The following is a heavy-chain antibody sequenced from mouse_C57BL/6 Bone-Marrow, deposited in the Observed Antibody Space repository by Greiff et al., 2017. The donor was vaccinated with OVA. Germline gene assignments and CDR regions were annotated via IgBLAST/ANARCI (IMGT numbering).Heavy chain of an antibody. J-gene: IGHJ1*03. D-gene: IGHD1-1*01. Sequence: EVQRVESGGDLVKPGGSLKLSCAASGFTFSSYGMSWVRQTPDKRLEWVATISSGGSYTYYPDSVKGRFTISRDNAKNTLYLQMSSLKSEDTAMYYWALYDYGSSPYWYIDVWGTGTTVTVSS. CDR2: ISSGGSYT. CDR1: GFTFSSYG. V-gene: IGHV5-6*01. CDR3: ALYDYGSSPYWYIDV.